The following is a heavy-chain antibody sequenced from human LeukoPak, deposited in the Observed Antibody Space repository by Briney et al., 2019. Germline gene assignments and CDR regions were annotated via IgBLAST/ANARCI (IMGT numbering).Heavy chain of an antibody. V-gene: IGHV1-8*01. Sequence: ASVKVSCKASGYTFTSYDINWVRQATGQGLGWMGWMNPNSGNTGYAQKFQGRVTMTRNTSISTAYMELSSLRSEDTAVYYCARGRAVYYWFDPWGQGTLVIVSS. CDR2: MNPNSGNT. CDR1: GYTFTSYD. D-gene: IGHD2-8*01. CDR3: ARGRAVYYWFDP. J-gene: IGHJ5*02.